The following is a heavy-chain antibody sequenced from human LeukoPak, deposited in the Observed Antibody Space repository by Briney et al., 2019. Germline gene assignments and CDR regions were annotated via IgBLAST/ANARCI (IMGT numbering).Heavy chain of an antibody. CDR1: GGSISSSYYY. CDR2: IYYSGST. Sequence: PSETLSLTCTVSGGSISSSYYYWGWIRQPPGKGLEWIGSIYYSGSTYYNPSLKSRVTISVDTSKNQFSLKLSSVTAADTAVYYCARGHVDFWSGSNYFDYWGQGTLVTVSS. CDR3: ARGHVDFWSGSNYFDY. J-gene: IGHJ4*02. D-gene: IGHD3-3*01. V-gene: IGHV4-39*07.